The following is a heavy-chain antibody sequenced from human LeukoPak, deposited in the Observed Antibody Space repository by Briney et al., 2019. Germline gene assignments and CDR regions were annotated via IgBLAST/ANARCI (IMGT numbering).Heavy chain of an antibody. CDR3: ARDQVNSVQNYGMDV. CDR2: ISAYNGNT. CDR1: GYTFTSYG. J-gene: IGHJ6*02. D-gene: IGHD2-21*01. V-gene: IGHV1-18*01. Sequence: ASVKVSCKASGYTFTSYGISWVRQAPGQGLEWMGWISAYNGNTNYAQKLQGRVTMTTDTSTSTAYMELRSLRSDDTAVYYCARDQVNSVQNYGMDVWGQGTTVTVSS.